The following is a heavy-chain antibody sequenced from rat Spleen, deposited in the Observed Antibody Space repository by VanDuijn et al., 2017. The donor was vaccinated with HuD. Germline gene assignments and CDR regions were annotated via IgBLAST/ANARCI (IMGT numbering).Heavy chain of an antibody. CDR3: ARRLYDYFDY. J-gene: IGHJ2*01. CDR2: ISPSGGST. Sequence: EVQLVESDGGLVQPGRSLKLSCAASGFTFSDYYMAWVRQAPTKGLEWVAYISPSGGSTYYRDSVKGRFTISRDNAKSTLYLQMDSLRSEDTATYYCARRLYDYFDYWGQGVMVTVSS. D-gene: IGHD1-2*01. V-gene: IGHV5-25*01. CDR1: GFTFSDYY.